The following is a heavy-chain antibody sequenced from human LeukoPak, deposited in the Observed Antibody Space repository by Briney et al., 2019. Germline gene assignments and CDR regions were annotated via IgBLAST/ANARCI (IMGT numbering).Heavy chain of an antibody. CDR2: IYYSGST. J-gene: IGHJ6*02. CDR3: ARYGSGSYYTLDYYYYYGMDV. V-gene: IGHV4-59*01. CDR1: GGSISSYY. Sequence: NPSETLSLTCTVSGGSISSYYWSWIRQPPGKGLEWIGYIYYSGSTNYNPSLKSRVTISVDTSKNQFSLKLSSVTAADTAVYYCARYGSGSYYTLDYYYYYGMDVWGQGTTVTVSS. D-gene: IGHD3-10*01.